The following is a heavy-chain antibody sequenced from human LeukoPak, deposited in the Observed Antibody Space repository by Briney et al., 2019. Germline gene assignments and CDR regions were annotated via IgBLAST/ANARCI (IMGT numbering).Heavy chain of an antibody. J-gene: IGHJ4*02. CDR2: INPNSGGT. Sequence: ASVKVSCKASGYTFTGYYMHWVRQAPGQGLEWMGWINPNSGGTYFAQKFQGRVTMTRDTSISTAYMELSRLRSDDTAVYYCARGQPGIASAGTVDYWGQGTLVTVSS. V-gene: IGHV1-2*02. CDR3: ARGQPGIASAGTVDY. D-gene: IGHD6-13*01. CDR1: GYTFTGYY.